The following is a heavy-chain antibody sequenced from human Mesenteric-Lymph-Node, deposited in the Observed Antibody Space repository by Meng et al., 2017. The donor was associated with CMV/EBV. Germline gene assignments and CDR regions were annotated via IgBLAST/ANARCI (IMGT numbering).Heavy chain of an antibody. CDR3: ARVGATINWFDP. D-gene: IGHD1-26*01. V-gene: IGHV1-46*01. CDR1: GYTFPSYW. Sequence: ASVKVSCKASGYTFPSYWIHWVRQAPGQGLEWMGIINPSGGSTNYAQKIQGRVTMTRDTSTSTVYMELSSLRSEDTAVYYWARVGATINWFDPWGQGTLVTVSS. CDR2: INPSGGST. J-gene: IGHJ5*02.